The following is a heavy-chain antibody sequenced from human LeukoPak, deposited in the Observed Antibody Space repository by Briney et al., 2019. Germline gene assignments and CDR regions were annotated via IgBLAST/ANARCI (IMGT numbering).Heavy chain of an antibody. J-gene: IGHJ4*02. D-gene: IGHD3-10*01. CDR1: GGSFSGYY. V-gene: IGHV4-34*01. Sequence: SETLSLTCAVYGGSFSGYYWSWIRQPPGKGLEWIGEINHSGSTNYNPPLKSRVTISVDTSKNQFSLKLSSVTAADTAVYYCARGHHGSGSYSSWGQGTLVTVSS. CDR3: ARGHHGSGSYSS. CDR2: INHSGST.